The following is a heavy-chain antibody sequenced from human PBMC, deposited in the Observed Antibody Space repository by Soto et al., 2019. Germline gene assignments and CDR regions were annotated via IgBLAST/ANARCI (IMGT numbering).Heavy chain of an antibody. J-gene: IGHJ4*02. CDR3: ARIRVYSYGFHV. V-gene: IGHV4-39*01. CDR1: GGSISSSSYY. CDR2: IYCSGRT. D-gene: IGHD5-18*01. Sequence: SETLSLTCTVSGGSISSSSYYWGWIRQPPGKGLEWIGSIYCSGRTYYNPSLKSRFTISVDTSKNQFSLKLSSVTAADRAVYFCARIRVYSYGFHVWGQRTVGTVS.